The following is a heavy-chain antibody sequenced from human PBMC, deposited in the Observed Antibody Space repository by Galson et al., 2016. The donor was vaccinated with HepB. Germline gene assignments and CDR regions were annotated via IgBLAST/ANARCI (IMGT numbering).Heavy chain of an antibody. D-gene: IGHD6-13*01. CDR2: IYSGGST. J-gene: IGHJ3*02. V-gene: IGHV3-53*01. CDR3: AREAIAAAGTHDAFDI. Sequence: SLRLSCAASGLSVSSNYIIWVRQAPGKGLEWVSAIYSGGSTYYADAVEGHFTVSRDNPKNTVYLQMNSLRAEDTAVYYCAREAIAAAGTHDAFDIWGQGTMVTVCS. CDR1: GLSVSSNY.